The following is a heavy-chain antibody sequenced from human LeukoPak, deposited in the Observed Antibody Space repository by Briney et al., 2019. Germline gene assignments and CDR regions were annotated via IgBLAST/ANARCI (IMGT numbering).Heavy chain of an antibody. CDR1: GGSFSGYC. CDR3: ARGNLGIAAAGGTDAFDI. CDR2: INHSGST. D-gene: IGHD6-13*01. V-gene: IGHV4-34*01. Sequence: PSETLSLTCAVYGGSFSGYCWSWIRQPPGKGLEWIGEINHSGSTNYNPSLKSRVTISVDTSKNQFSLKLSSVTAADTAVYYCARGNLGIAAAGGTDAFDIWGQGTMVTVSS. J-gene: IGHJ3*02.